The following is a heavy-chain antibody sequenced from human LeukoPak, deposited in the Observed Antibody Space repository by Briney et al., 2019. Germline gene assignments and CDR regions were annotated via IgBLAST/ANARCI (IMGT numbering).Heavy chain of an antibody. J-gene: IGHJ2*01. CDR1: GYIFINFY. CDR2: IDPSGGST. D-gene: IGHD3-3*01. Sequence: GASVKVSRKASGYIFINFYIHWVRQAPGQGLEWMGMIDPSGGSTSDAQKFQGRVTMTRDTPTDTVYMELSSLRSEDTAVYYCARDYMEGYFDLWGRGTLVTVSS. V-gene: IGHV1-46*01. CDR3: ARDYMEGYFDL.